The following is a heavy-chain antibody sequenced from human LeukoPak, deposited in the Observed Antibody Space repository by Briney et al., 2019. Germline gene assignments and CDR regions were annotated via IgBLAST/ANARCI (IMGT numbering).Heavy chain of an antibody. V-gene: IGHV3-53*01. CDR1: GFTVSSNY. CDR3: ARGGFGELPDY. CDR2: IFSGGST. J-gene: IGHJ4*02. Sequence: GGSLRLSCVASGFTVSSNYMSWVRQAPGKGLEWVSAIFSGGSTFYADSVTGRFTISRDNSKNTVYLEMNSLRAEDTAVYYCARGGFGELPDYWGQGTLVTVSS. D-gene: IGHD3-10*01.